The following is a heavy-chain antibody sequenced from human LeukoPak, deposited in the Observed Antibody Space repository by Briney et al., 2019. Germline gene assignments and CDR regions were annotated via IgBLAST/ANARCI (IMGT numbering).Heavy chain of an antibody. V-gene: IGHV4-59*01. J-gene: IGHJ3*02. CDR1: GGSIGRNY. D-gene: IGHD1-26*01. CDR3: AYSGSEWDAFDI. Sequence: TSETLSLICTVSGGSIGRNYWSWIRQPPGKGLEWIGYIYYSGSTNYNPSLKSRVSILVDKSKNQFSLKLTSVTAADTAVYYCAYSGSEWDAFDIWGQGTVVTLSS. CDR2: IYYSGST.